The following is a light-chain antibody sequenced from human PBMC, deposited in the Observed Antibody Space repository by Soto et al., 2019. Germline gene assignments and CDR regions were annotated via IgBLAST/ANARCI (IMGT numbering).Light chain of an antibody. Sequence: EILMTQSPATLSLSPGERATLSCRASHTISSSYLAWYQQKPGQAPRLLIYGASSRATGIPDRFSGSGSGTDFTLTISRLEPEDCAVYYCQQYGSSPLTFGGGTKWIS. CDR1: HTISSSY. CDR2: GAS. J-gene: IGKJ4*01. V-gene: IGKV3-20*01. CDR3: QQYGSSPLT.